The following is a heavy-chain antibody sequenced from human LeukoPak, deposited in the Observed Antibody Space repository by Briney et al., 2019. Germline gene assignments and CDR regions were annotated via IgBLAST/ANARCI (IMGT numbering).Heavy chain of an antibody. V-gene: IGHV1-69*04. D-gene: IGHD5-18*01. Sequence: ASVKVSCKASGGTFSSYAISWVRQAPGQGLEWMGRIIPILGIANYAQKFQGRVTITADKSTSTAYMELSSLRSEDTAVYYCARDRGYSYGLYFDYWGQGTQVTVSS. CDR3: ARDRGYSYGLYFDY. CDR2: IIPILGIA. CDR1: GGTFSSYA. J-gene: IGHJ4*02.